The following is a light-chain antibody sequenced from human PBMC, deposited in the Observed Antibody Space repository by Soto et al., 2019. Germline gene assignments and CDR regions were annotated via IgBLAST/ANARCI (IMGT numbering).Light chain of an antibody. J-gene: IGKJ3*01. CDR2: GAS. V-gene: IGKV3-20*01. Sequence: IVLTQSPGTLSLSPGERATLSGGASQSVTNNFLAWYQQKPGQAPRLLIYGASSRATGVPDRFSGSGSGTDFTLTISRLEPVDFAVYCCQQYGTPLFTFAPGTRVDIK. CDR1: QSVTNNF. CDR3: QQYGTPLFT.